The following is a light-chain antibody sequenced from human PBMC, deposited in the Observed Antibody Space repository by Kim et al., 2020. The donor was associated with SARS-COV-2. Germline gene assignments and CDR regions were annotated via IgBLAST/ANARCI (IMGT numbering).Light chain of an antibody. J-gene: IGKJ2*02. CDR2: LGS. CDR1: QSLLHDNGYNY. Sequence: DIVMTQSPDSLPVTPGEPASISCRSSQSLLHDNGYNYLDWYVQKPGQSPQVLIYLGSNRASGVPDRFSGSGSGTDFTLKISRVEAEDVGVYYCMQALQTPRTFGQGTKLEIK. CDR3: MQALQTPRT. V-gene: IGKV2-28*01.